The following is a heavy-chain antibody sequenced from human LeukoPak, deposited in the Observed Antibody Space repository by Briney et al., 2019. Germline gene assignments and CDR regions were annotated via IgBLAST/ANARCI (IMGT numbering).Heavy chain of an antibody. J-gene: IGHJ4*02. CDR1: AGSISIYY. D-gene: IGHD6-13*01. V-gene: IGHV4-59*08. CDR3: ARLGPAAGTSFDY. Sequence: PSETLSLTCTISAGSISIYYWSWIRQPTGKGLEWIGYISYSGSTNYNPSLKSRVTISVDTSKNQFSLKLSTVTAADTAVYYCARLGPAAGTSFDYWGQGTLVTVSS. CDR2: ISYSGST.